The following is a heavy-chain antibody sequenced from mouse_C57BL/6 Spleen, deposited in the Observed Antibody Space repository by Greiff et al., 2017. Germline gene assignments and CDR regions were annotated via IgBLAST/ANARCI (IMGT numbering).Heavy chain of an antibody. J-gene: IGHJ3*01. V-gene: IGHV5-4*01. CDR1: GFTFSSYA. D-gene: IGHD2-3*01. Sequence: EVQRVESGGGLVKPGGSLKLSCAASGFTFSSYAMSWVRQTPGKGLEWVATISDGGSYTYYPDNVKGRFTFSRDNAKNTLYLQMSQLKSEDTAMYYCARDSTYEGALAYWGQGTLVTVSS. CDR2: ISDGGSYT. CDR3: ARDSTYEGALAY.